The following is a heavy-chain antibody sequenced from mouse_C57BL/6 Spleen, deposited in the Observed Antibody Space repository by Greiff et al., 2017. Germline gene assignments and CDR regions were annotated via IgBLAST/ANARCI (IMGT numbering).Heavy chain of an antibody. V-gene: IGHV1-55*01. CDR2: IYPGSGST. CDR1: GYTFTSYW. CDR3: ARRRYYGSSRYFDY. J-gene: IGHJ2*01. Sequence: QVQLQQPGAELVKPGASVKMSCKASGYTFTSYWITWVKQRPGQGLEWIGDIYPGSGSTNYNEKFKSKATLTVDTSSSTAYMQLSSLTSEDSAVYYCARRRYYGSSRYFDYWGQGTTRTVSS. D-gene: IGHD1-1*01.